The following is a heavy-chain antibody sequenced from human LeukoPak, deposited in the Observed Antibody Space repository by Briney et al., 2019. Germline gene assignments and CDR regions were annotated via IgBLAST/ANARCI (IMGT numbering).Heavy chain of an antibody. Sequence: PGGSLRLSCAASGFTFSSYAMSWVRQAPGKGLEWVSAISGSGGSTYYADSVKGRFTISRDNSKNTLYLQMNSLRAEDTAVYYCAKQEYQLLSGMSDYWGQGTLVSVSS. V-gene: IGHV3-23*01. D-gene: IGHD2-2*01. CDR2: ISGSGGST. CDR1: GFTFSSYA. J-gene: IGHJ4*02. CDR3: AKQEYQLLSGMSDY.